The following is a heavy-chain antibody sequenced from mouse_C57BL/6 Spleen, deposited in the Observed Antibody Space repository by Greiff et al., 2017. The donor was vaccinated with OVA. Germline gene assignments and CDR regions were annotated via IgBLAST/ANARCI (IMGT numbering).Heavy chain of an antibody. CDR1: GYTFTSYG. V-gene: IGHV1-81*01. CDR2: IYPRSGNT. Sequence: VKLVESGAELARPGASVKLSCKASGYTFTSYGISWVKQRTGQGLEWIGEIYPRSGNTYYNEKFKGKATLTADKSSSTAYMELRSLTSEDSAVYFCARQRNGSYAMDYWGQGTSVTVSS. CDR3: ARQRNGSYAMDY. J-gene: IGHJ4*01.